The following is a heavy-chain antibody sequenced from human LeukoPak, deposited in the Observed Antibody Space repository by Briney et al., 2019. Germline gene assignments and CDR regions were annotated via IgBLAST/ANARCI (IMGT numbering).Heavy chain of an antibody. CDR2: INPNSGGT. Sequence: ASVKVSCKAFGYIFTGYYMHWVRQAPGQGLEWMGWINPNSGGTNYAQKFQGRFTMTRDTSTSAVYMELSSLRSEDTAVYYCARGWGEEVVLNWFDPWGQGTLVTVSS. CDR3: ARGWGEEVVLNWFDP. CDR1: GYIFTGYY. D-gene: IGHD7-27*01. V-gene: IGHV1-2*02. J-gene: IGHJ5*02.